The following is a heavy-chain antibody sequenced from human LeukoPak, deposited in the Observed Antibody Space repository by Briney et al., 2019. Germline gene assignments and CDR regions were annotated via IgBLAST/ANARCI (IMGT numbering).Heavy chain of an antibody. Sequence: SETLSLTCTVSGGYISSSSYYWGWIRQPPGKGLEWIGSIYYSGSTYYNPSLKSRVTISVDTSKNQFSLKLSSVTAADTAVYYCARQFPSSGWYNYWGQGTLVTVSS. D-gene: IGHD6-19*01. CDR3: ARQFPSSGWYNY. CDR2: IYYSGST. J-gene: IGHJ4*02. CDR1: GGYISSSSYY. V-gene: IGHV4-39*01.